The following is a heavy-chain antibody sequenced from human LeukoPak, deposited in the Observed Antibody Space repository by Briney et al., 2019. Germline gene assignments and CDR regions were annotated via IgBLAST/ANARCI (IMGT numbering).Heavy chain of an antibody. D-gene: IGHD1-26*01. CDR1: GYSLTELS. J-gene: IGHJ4*02. CDR3: AADGGELLTF. Sequence: ASVKVSCKVSGYSLTELSMHWVRQAPGKGLEWMGGFYPEDGERKYAQKFQGRVSMTEDKSTDTAHMELSSLRSEDTAVYYCAADGGELLTFWGQGTSVTVSS. CDR2: FYPEDGER. V-gene: IGHV1-24*01.